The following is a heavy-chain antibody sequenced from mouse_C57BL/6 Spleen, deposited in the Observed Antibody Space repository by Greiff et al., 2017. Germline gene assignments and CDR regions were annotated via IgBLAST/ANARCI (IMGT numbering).Heavy chain of an antibody. D-gene: IGHD1-1*01. J-gene: IGHJ1*03. Sequence: QVQLQQPGAELVKPGASVKLSCKASGYTFTSYWMHWVKQRPGQGLEWIGMIHPNSGSTNYNEKFKSKATLTVDKSSSTAYMQLSSLTSEDSAVYYCASPHYCGSSPHFDVWGTGTTVTVSS. CDR1: GYTFTSYW. V-gene: IGHV1-64*01. CDR2: IHPNSGST. CDR3: ASPHYCGSSPHFDV.